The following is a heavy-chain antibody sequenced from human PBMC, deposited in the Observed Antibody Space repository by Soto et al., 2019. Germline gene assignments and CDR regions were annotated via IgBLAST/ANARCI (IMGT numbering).Heavy chain of an antibody. CDR2: IKHDGSET. D-gene: IGHD2-15*01. Sequence: EVQLVESGGGLVQPGGSLRLSCAASGFTFSSNWMNWVRQSPGKGLEWVASIKHDGSETYYVDSVRGRFTISRDNAKNSLLLQMNSLGVEDTAVYYCARDLGYCSGGTCYAVLDYWGQGALVTVSS. V-gene: IGHV3-7*03. J-gene: IGHJ4*02. CDR3: ARDLGYCSGGTCYAVLDY. CDR1: GFTFSSNW.